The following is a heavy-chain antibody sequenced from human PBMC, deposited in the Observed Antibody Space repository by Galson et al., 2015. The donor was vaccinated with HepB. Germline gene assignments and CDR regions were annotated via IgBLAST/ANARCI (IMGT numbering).Heavy chain of an antibody. D-gene: IGHD6-13*01. CDR2: INPKSGGT. Sequence: SVKVSCKASGYTFTDYYMHWVRQAPGQGLEWMGWINPKSGGTNYAQKFQGRVTMTRDTSITTVYMELSRLRSDDTAVYYCARAPYSNSGDYWGQGTLVTVSS. V-gene: IGHV1-2*02. CDR3: ARAPYSNSGDY. J-gene: IGHJ4*02. CDR1: GYTFTDYY.